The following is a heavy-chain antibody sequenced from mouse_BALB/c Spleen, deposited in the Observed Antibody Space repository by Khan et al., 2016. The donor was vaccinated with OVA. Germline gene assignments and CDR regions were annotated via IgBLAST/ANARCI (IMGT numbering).Heavy chain of an antibody. CDR1: GYSITSEYA. J-gene: IGHJ3*01. CDR3: ARKDYYDYDPFPY. D-gene: IGHD2-4*01. CDR2: INYSGNT. Sequence: EVQLVESGPGLVKPSQSLSLTCTVTGYSITSEYAWNWLRQFPGNKLEWMGYINYSGNTSFNPSLKSRTSITRDTSKNQFFLQLNSVTTQDTATYYCARKDYYDYDPFPYWGQGTLVTVSA. V-gene: IGHV3-2*02.